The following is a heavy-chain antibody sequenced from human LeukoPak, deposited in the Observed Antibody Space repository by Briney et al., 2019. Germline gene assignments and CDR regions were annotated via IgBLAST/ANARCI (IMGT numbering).Heavy chain of an antibody. CDR3: AREITIFGVVRFDP. D-gene: IGHD3-3*01. CDR1: GGSTSSSSYY. Sequence: PSETLSLTCTVSGGSTSSSSYYWSWIRQPPGKGLEWIGYIYYSGSTNYNPSLKSRVTISVDTSKNQFSLKLSSVTAADTAVYYCAREITIFGVVRFDPWGQGTLVTVSS. J-gene: IGHJ5*02. CDR2: IYYSGST. V-gene: IGHV4-61*01.